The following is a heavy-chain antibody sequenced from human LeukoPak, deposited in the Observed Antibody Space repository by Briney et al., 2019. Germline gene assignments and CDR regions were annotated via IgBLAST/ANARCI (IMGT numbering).Heavy chain of an antibody. CDR1: GGSISSYY. Sequence: NPSETLSLTCTVSGGSISSYYWSWIRQPPGKGLEWIGYIYYSGSTNYNPSLKSRVTISVDTSKNQFSLKLSSVTAADTAVYYCAKGEDTIFGVPGGWGQGTLVTVSS. CDR2: IYYSGST. J-gene: IGHJ4*02. V-gene: IGHV4-59*01. D-gene: IGHD3-3*01. CDR3: AKGEDTIFGVPGG.